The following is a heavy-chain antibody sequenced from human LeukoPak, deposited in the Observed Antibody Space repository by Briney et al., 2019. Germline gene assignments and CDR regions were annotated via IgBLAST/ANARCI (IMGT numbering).Heavy chain of an antibody. Sequence: PGGSLRLSCAASGFTFSNYAMTWVRQAPGKGLEWVSSITSGSSTSYADSVKGRFTISRDNSKNTLFLQMNSLRGEDTAVYYCAKGRGYSYGFIYFDYWGQGTLVTVSS. D-gene: IGHD5-18*01. J-gene: IGHJ4*02. CDR1: GFTFSNYA. CDR3: AKGRGYSYGFIYFDY. V-gene: IGHV3-23*01. CDR2: ITSGSST.